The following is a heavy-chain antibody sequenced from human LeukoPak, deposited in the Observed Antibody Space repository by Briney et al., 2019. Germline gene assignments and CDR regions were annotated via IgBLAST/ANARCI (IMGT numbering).Heavy chain of an antibody. CDR1: GFTFNTYA. Sequence: PGRSLRLSCAASGFTFNTYAMHWVRQAPGQGLEWVALIWHGGSHKFYSNSVRGQFTISRDNSKNTVSLQMNNLRPEDTAVYYCAREILGSGSYPDFWGQGTLVTVSS. D-gene: IGHD3-10*01. V-gene: IGHV3-33*01. J-gene: IGHJ4*02. CDR2: IWHGGSHK. CDR3: AREILGSGSYPDF.